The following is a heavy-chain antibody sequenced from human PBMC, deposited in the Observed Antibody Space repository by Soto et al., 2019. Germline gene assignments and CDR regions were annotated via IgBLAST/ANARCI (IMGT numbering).Heavy chain of an antibody. Sequence: SETLSLTCTVSGGSISSYYWSWIRQPPGKGLEWIGYIYYSGSTSYNPSLKSRLTISRDNAKNTLYLQMNSLRAEDTAVYYCARVGSSWGQGTLVTVSS. CDR2: IYYSGST. CDR3: ARVGSS. J-gene: IGHJ4*02. CDR1: GGSISSYY. V-gene: IGHV4-59*12. D-gene: IGHD3-10*01.